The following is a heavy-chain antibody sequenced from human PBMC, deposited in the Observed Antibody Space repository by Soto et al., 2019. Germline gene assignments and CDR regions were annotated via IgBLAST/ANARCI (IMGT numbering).Heavy chain of an antibody. CDR1: GGSISSYY. D-gene: IGHD2-21*01. CDR2: IYYSGST. CDR3: ARRPFPRGGDCFDY. V-gene: IGHV4-59*08. Sequence: SETLSLTCTVSGGSISSYYWSWIRQPPGKGLEWIGYIYYSGSTNYKPSLKSRVTISVDTSKNQFSLKLSSVTAADTAVYYCARRPFPRGGDCFDYWGQGTLVTVSS. J-gene: IGHJ4*02.